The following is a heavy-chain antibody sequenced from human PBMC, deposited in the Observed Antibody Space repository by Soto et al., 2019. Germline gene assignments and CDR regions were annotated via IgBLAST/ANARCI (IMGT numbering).Heavy chain of an antibody. J-gene: IGHJ3*02. CDR2: IIPIFGTA. Sequence: GASVKVSCKASGGTFSSYAISWVRQAPGQGLEWMGGIIPIFGTANYAQKFQGRVTITADESTSTAYMELSSLRSEDTAVYYCARKQYYYDSSGYYYHGDLAFDIWGQGTMVTVSS. V-gene: IGHV1-69*13. CDR1: GGTFSSYA. D-gene: IGHD3-22*01. CDR3: ARKQYYYDSSGYYYHGDLAFDI.